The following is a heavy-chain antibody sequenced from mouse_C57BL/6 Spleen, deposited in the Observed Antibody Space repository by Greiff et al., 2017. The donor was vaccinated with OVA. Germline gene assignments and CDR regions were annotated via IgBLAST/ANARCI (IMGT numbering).Heavy chain of an antibody. D-gene: IGHD1-1*01. CDR2: IRLKSDNYAT. V-gene: IGHV6-3*01. Sequence: VQVVESGGGLVQPGGSMKLSCVASGFTFSNYWMNWVRQSPEKGLEWVAQIRLKSDNYATHYAESVEGRFTISRDDSKSSVYLQMNNLRAEDTGIYYCTADYYGRPWFAYWGQGTLVTVSA. J-gene: IGHJ3*01. CDR3: TADYYGRPWFAY. CDR1: GFTFSNYW.